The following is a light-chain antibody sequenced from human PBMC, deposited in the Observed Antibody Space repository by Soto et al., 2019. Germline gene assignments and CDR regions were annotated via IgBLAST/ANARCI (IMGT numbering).Light chain of an antibody. CDR1: QSISSW. CDR2: KAS. CDR3: QQYNSYSYT. J-gene: IGKJ2*01. V-gene: IGKV1-5*03. Sequence: DIQMTQSPSTLSASVGDRVTITCRASQSISSWLAWYQQRPGKAPKLLIHKASSLESGVPSRFSGSGSGTEFTLTISSPQPDDFATYYCQQYNSYSYTFGQGTKLEIK.